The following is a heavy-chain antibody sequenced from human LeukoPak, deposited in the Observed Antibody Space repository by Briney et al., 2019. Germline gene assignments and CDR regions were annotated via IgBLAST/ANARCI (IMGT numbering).Heavy chain of an antibody. CDR2: ISWNSGSI. V-gene: IGHV3-9*01. D-gene: IGHD4-23*01. Sequence: PGGSLRLSSAASGFTFDDYAMHWVRQAPGKGLEWVSGISWNSGSIGYADSVKGRFTISRDNAKNSLYLQMNSLRAEDTALYYCARKLRWYYGMDVWGQGTTVTVSS. CDR1: GFTFDDYA. J-gene: IGHJ6*02. CDR3: ARKLRWYYGMDV.